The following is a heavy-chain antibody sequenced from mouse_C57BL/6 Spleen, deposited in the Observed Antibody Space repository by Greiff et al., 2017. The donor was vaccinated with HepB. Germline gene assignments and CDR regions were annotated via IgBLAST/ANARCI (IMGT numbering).Heavy chain of an antibody. CDR3: ARSYYDAHYFDY. CDR2: IDPSDSYT. Sequence: QVQLQQSGAELVKPGASVKLSCKASGYTFTSYWMQWVKQRPGQGLEWIGEIDPSDSYTNYNQKFKGKATLTVDTSSSTAYMQLSSLTSEDSAVYYCARSYYDAHYFDYWGQGTTLTVSS. CDR1: GYTFTSYW. V-gene: IGHV1-50*01. D-gene: IGHD2-4*01. J-gene: IGHJ2*01.